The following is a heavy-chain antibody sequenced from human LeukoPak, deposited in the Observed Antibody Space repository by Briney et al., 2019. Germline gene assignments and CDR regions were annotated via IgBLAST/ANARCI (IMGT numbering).Heavy chain of an antibody. CDR3: ARDEGNDYGDYGLP. J-gene: IGHJ5*02. V-gene: IGHV3-23*01. Sequence: XSLXLSCXASGFTFSSYAMSWVRQAPGKGLEWVSAISGSGGSTYYADSVKGRFTISRDNAKNSLYLQMNSLRAEDTAVYYCARDEGNDYGDYGLPWGQGTLVTVSS. CDR2: ISGSGGST. CDR1: GFTFSSYA. D-gene: IGHD4-17*01.